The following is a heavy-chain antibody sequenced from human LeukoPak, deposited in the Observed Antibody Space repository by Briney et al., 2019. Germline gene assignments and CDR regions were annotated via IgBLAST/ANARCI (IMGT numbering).Heavy chain of an antibody. Sequence: SETLSLTCAVYGGSFSGYYWSWIRQPPGKGLEWIGEINHSGSTNYNPSLKSRGTISVDTYKNQFSLKLSSVTAADTAVYYCARAPTTTSALYYYYYGMDVWGQGTPVTVSS. J-gene: IGHJ6*02. V-gene: IGHV4-34*01. D-gene: IGHD4-17*01. CDR1: GGSFSGYY. CDR2: INHSGST. CDR3: ARAPTTTSALYYYYYGMDV.